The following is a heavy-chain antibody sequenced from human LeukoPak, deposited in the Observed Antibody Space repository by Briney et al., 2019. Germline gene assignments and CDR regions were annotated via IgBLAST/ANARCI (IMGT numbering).Heavy chain of an antibody. Sequence: GASVKVSCKASGYTFSSYGTSWVRQGPGQGLEWMGWISGYNGNTNYAQKVQGRVTITTDTSTSTAYMELRSLRSDDTAVYYCARDRRYYGSGSYYGDNWFDPWGQGTLVTVS. D-gene: IGHD3-10*01. J-gene: IGHJ5*02. CDR1: GYTFSSYG. CDR3: ARDRRYYGSGSYYGDNWFDP. CDR2: ISGYNGNT. V-gene: IGHV1-18*01.